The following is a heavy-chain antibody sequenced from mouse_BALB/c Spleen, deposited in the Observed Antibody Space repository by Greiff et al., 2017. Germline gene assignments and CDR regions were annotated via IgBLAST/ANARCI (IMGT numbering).Heavy chain of an antibody. D-gene: IGHD2-4*01. V-gene: IGHV1-9*01. Sequence: VQLQQSGAELMKPGASVKISCKATGYTFSSYWIEWVKQRPGHGLEWIGEILPGSGSTNYNEKFKGKATFTADTSSNTAYMQLSSLTSEDSAVYYCARNDYDGRGFAYWGQGTLVTVSA. J-gene: IGHJ3*01. CDR3: ARNDYDGRGFAY. CDR2: ILPGSGST. CDR1: GYTFSSYW.